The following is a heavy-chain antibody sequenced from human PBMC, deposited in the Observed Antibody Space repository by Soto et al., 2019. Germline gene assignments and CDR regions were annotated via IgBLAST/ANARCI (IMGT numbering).Heavy chain of an antibody. J-gene: IGHJ4*02. CDR2: VGGGGDNT. D-gene: IGHD3-10*01. V-gene: IGHV3-23*01. Sequence: EVQLLESGGGLVQPGGSLRLSCAASGFTFSSYSMNWVRQAPGKGLEWGASVGGGGDNTFYADSVKGRFTISRDDSQNTLYLQMNSLRAEDTAVYFCAKRDSGSGRSPPLINYCGQGTLVTVSS. CDR1: GFTFSSYS. CDR3: AKRDSGSGRSPPLINY.